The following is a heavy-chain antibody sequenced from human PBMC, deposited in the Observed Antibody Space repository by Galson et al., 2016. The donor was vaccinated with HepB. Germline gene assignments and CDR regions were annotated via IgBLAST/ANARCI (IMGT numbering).Heavy chain of an antibody. CDR2: IWFDGSNE. CDR1: GISFSRSA. Sequence: SLRLSCAASGISFSRSAMHWVRQAPGKGLEWVAVIWFDGSNENYGDSEKGRFTISRDNSKDTLYMQINSLRPEDTATYFCARQLVTDGYPFDIWGQGTLVAVSP. CDR3: ARQLVTDGYPFDI. V-gene: IGHV3-33*01. J-gene: IGHJ4*02. D-gene: IGHD5-24*01.